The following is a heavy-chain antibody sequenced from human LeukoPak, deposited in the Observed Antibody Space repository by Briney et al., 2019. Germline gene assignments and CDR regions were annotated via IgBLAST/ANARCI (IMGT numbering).Heavy chain of an antibody. CDR1: GFTFSSYG. V-gene: IGHV3-23*01. CDR2: ISGSGGST. CDR3: ANGLEYFQH. Sequence: AGGSLRLSCAASGFTFSSYGMSWVRQATGKGLEWVSAISGSGGSTYYADSVKGRFTISRDNSKNTLYLQMNSLRAEDTAVYYCANGLEYFQHWGQGTLVTVSS. J-gene: IGHJ1*01.